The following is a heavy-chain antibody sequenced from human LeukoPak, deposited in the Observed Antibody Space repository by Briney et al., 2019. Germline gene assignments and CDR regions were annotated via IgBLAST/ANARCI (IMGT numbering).Heavy chain of an antibody. J-gene: IGHJ4*02. CDR2: IDTNGRTT. Sequence: GGSLRLSCAASSFTFSRYWFHWVRHAPGKGLDWVSRIDTNGRTTEYADSVKGRFTISRDNAKNTLFLEMNSLRAEDTAIYYCARDLAGADDYWGQGTLVTVSS. CDR1: SFTFSRYW. CDR3: ARDLAGADDY. V-gene: IGHV3-74*01. D-gene: IGHD6-13*01.